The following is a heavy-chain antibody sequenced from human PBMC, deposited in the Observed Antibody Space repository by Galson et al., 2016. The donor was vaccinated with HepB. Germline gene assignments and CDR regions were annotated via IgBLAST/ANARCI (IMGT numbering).Heavy chain of an antibody. V-gene: IGHV1-69*10. CDR1: GGSFNSYP. J-gene: IGHJ3*01. CDR3: AREGPAALDL. CDR2: IIPVVAMA. Sequence: SVKVSCKASGGSFNSYPISWVRQAPGRGLEWMGQIIPVVAMANYAQKIQGRVTITADKSTSTAFMELSSLRSEDTAVYFCAREGPAALDLWGQGTMVSVSS.